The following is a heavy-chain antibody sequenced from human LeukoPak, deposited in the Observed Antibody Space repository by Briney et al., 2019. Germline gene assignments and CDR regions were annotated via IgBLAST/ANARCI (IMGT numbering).Heavy chain of an antibody. V-gene: IGHV4-4*07. D-gene: IGHD6-13*01. CDR2: IYTSGTT. CDR3: ARFSSIAAAFDY. J-gene: IGHJ4*02. Sequence: PSETLSLTCTASGGSISNYYWSWIRQPPGKGLEWIGRIYTSGTTHYNPSLKSRVTMSVDTSKNQFSLNLSSVTAADTAVYYCARFSSIAAAFDYWGLGTLVTVSS. CDR1: GGSISNYY.